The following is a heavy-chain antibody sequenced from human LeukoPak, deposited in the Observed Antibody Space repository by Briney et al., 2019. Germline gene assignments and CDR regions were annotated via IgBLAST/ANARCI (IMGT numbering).Heavy chain of an antibody. V-gene: IGHV3-15*01. Sequence: GGSLRLSCAASGFTFSNAWMSWVRQAPGKGLEWVGRIKSKTDGGTTDYAAPVKGRFTISRDDSKNTLYLQMNSLKTEDTAVYYCTTDHIPPYYYDSSGYYYSPAETRRTYFDYWGQGTLVTVSS. CDR1: GFTFSNAW. J-gene: IGHJ4*02. CDR3: TTDHIPPYYYDSSGYYYSPAETRRTYFDY. CDR2: IKSKTDGGTT. D-gene: IGHD3-22*01.